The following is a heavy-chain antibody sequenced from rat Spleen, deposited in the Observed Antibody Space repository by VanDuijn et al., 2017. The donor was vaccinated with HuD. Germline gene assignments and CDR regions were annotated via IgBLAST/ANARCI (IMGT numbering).Heavy chain of an antibody. CDR3: TTVLQGHGFAY. J-gene: IGHJ3*01. Sequence: EVQLVESGGDLVQPGRSLKLSCAASGFTFSDYNMAWVRQAPKKGLEWVATISYDGSSTYYRDSVKGRFTISRDNAKSTLYLQMDSLRSEDTATYYCTTVLQGHGFAYWGQGTLVTVSS. CDR2: ISYDGSST. V-gene: IGHV5-7*01. D-gene: IGHD1-1*01. CDR1: GFTFSDYN.